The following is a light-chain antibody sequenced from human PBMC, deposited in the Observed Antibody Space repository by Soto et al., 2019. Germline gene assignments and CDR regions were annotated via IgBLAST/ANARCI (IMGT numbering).Light chain of an antibody. V-gene: IGLV2-14*01. J-gene: IGLJ1*01. CDR3: SSYTNTSTLV. CDR1: SSDIGASNY. CDR2: EVT. Sequence: QSALTQPASVSGSPGQSITMSCTGTSSDIGASNYVSWYRQPPGEAPKLLIYEVTQRPSGVSDRFSGSKSGNTASLTISGLLAEDEADYSCSSYTNTSTLVFGTGTKVTVL.